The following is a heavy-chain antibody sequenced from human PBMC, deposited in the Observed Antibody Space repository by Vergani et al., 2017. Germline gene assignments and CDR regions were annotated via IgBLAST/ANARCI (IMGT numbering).Heavy chain of an antibody. D-gene: IGHD2-2*01. CDR2: IRTKGNSYAT. Sequence: EVQLVESGGGLVQPGGSLKLSCAASGFTFSGATMHWVRQASGKGLEWVGRIRTKGNSYATTYAASVKGSFTISRDDSKNTAYLQMNSLRTEDTAVYYCAKDSRYCSSTSCFEDAFDIWGQGTMVTVSS. J-gene: IGHJ3*02. CDR1: GFTFSGAT. CDR3: AKDSRYCSSTSCFEDAFDI. V-gene: IGHV3-73*02.